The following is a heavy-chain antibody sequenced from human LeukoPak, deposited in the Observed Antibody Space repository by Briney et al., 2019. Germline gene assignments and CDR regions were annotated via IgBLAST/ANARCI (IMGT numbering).Heavy chain of an antibody. CDR2: INDGGNRK. CDR3: VKDFHNSWTFDY. Sequence: GGSLRLSCAASGFTFSTCGMHWVRQAPGKGLEWVAFINDGGNRKDYADSVQGRLTISRDTSKNIQYPQMNSLRVEDTAVYYCVKDFHNSWTFDYWGQGTLVTVSS. D-gene: IGHD3/OR15-3a*01. V-gene: IGHV3-30*02. J-gene: IGHJ4*02. CDR1: GFTFSTCG.